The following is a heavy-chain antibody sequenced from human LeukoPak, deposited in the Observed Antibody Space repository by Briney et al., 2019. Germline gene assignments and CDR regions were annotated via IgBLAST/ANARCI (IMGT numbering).Heavy chain of an antibody. Sequence: SETLSLTCTVSGDSMTGYYWSWIRQSPGKGLDRIGYIFYSGGTKYNRSLKSRVSVSVDTSKKQFSLRLRSVTAADTAVYYCARHASAGTYRNFFDVWGPGALVTVSS. CDR2: IFYSGGT. J-gene: IGHJ5*02. CDR3: ARHASAGTYRNFFDV. CDR1: GDSMTGYY. D-gene: IGHD3-16*02. V-gene: IGHV4-59*08.